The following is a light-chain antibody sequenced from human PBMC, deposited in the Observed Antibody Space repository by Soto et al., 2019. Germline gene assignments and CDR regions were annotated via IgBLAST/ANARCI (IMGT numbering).Light chain of an antibody. CDR2: VAS. CDR3: QQYQYWPPT. V-gene: IGKV3D-15*01. Sequence: EIVMTQSPATLSVSPGERATLSCRASQSVFSSVAWYQQKPGQAPRLLVYVASTGATGIPGRFSGSGSGTEFALTISSLQSEDFAVYYCQQYQYWPPTFGPGTKVEIK. CDR1: QSVFSS. J-gene: IGKJ1*01.